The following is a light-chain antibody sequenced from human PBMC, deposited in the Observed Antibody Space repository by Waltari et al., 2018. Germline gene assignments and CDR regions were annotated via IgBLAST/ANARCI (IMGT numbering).Light chain of an antibody. J-gene: IGLJ3*02. Sequence: SYELIQPPSVSVSPGQTASITCSGDQLGHKFTSWYQQKPGQSPVVVIYEDKKRPSGLPERFSGSNSGNAATLTISGTQAVDEADYYCQTWDGTTAVFGGGTKLTVL. CDR1: QLGHKF. CDR2: EDK. CDR3: QTWDGTTAV. V-gene: IGLV3-1*01.